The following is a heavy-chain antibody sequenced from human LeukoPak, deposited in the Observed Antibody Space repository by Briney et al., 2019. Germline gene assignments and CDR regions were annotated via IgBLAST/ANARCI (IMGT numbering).Heavy chain of an antibody. Sequence: SETLSLTCTVSGGSTSSSSYYWGWIRQPPGKGLEWIGSIYYSGSTYYNPSLKSRVTISVDTSKNQFSLKLSSVTAADTAVYYCARDRGGYSGSQRSWFDPWGQGTLVTVSS. V-gene: IGHV4-39*07. J-gene: IGHJ5*02. D-gene: IGHD1-26*01. CDR3: ARDRGGYSGSQRSWFDP. CDR1: GGSTSSSSYY. CDR2: IYYSGST.